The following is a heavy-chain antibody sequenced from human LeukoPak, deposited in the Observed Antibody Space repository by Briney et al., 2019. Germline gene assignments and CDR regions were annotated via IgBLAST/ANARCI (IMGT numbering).Heavy chain of an antibody. Sequence: GGSLRLSCAASGFTFSSYSMNWVRQAPGKGLEWVSSISSSSSYIYYADSVKGRFTISRDNAKNSLYLQMNSLRAEDTAVYYCARDVDIVATIVADYWGQGTLVTASS. CDR2: ISSSSSYI. V-gene: IGHV3-21*01. J-gene: IGHJ4*02. CDR3: ARDVDIVATIVADY. D-gene: IGHD5-12*01. CDR1: GFTFSSYS.